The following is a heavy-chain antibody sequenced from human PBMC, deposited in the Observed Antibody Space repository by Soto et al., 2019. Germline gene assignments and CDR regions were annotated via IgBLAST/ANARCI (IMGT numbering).Heavy chain of an antibody. J-gene: IGHJ3*02. CDR1: GYTFPSYG. V-gene: IGHV1-18*01. CDR2: ISAYNGNT. CDR3: AIGNRIEAFDI. Sequence: QVQLVQSGAEVKKPGASVKVSCRASGYTFPSYGISWVRQAPGQGLEWMGWISAYNGNTNYAQNLQGRVTMTTDTSTSTAYIELRGMRTHDTAVYYCAIGNRIEAFDIWGQGTMVTVSS. D-gene: IGHD2-15*01.